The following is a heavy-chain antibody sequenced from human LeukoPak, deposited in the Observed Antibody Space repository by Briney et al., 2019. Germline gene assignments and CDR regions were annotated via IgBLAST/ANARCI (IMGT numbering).Heavy chain of an antibody. V-gene: IGHV3-23*01. CDR3: AKSLAIYFYYGLDV. J-gene: IGHJ6*02. D-gene: IGHD3-3*01. Sequence: GGSLRLSCAASGFTFSSYAMSWVRQTPGKGLEWVSAISGSGGSTYYADSVKGRFTISRDNSKNTLFLQMNRLRVGDTAPYYCAKSLAIYFYYGLDVWGQGTTVTVSS. CDR1: GFTFSSYA. CDR2: ISGSGGST.